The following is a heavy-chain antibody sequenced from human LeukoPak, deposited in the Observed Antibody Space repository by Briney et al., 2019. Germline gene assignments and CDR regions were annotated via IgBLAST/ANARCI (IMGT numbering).Heavy chain of an antibody. J-gene: IGHJ4*02. CDR2: IYYSGGT. Sequence: SETLTLTCTVSGGSISTHYWSWIRQPPGKGLEWIGYIYYSGGTNYNPSLKSRVTISVDTSKNQFSLKLSSVTAADTAVYYCARVGRWLRESGIDYWGQGTLVTVSS. V-gene: IGHV4-59*11. CDR3: ARVGRWLRESGIDY. CDR1: GGSISTHY. D-gene: IGHD5-12*01.